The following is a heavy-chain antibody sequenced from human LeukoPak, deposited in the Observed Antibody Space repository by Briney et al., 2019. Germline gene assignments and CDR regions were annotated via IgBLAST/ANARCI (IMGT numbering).Heavy chain of an antibody. V-gene: IGHV4-34*01. D-gene: IGHD5-12*01. CDR1: GGSFCGYY. Sequence: PSETLSLTCAVYGGSFCGYYWSWIRQPPGKGLEWIGEINHSGSTNYNPSLKSRVTISVDTSKNQFSLKLSSVTAADTAVYYCARADGGPSGYDRYFDYWGQGTLVTVSS. CDR3: ARADGGPSGYDRYFDY. CDR2: INHSGST. J-gene: IGHJ4*02.